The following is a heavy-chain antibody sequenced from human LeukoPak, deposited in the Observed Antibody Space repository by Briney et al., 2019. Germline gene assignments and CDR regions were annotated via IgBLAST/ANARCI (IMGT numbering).Heavy chain of an antibody. CDR1: GYTFTSYD. J-gene: IGHJ5*02. Sequence: ASVKVSCKASGYTFTSYDINWVRQAPGQGLEWMGWINPNSGGTNYAQKFQGRVTMTRDTSISTAYMELSRLRSDDTAVYYCARGGGSRYYDSSGYYYSWFDPWGQGTLVTVSS. D-gene: IGHD3-22*01. V-gene: IGHV1-2*02. CDR3: ARGGGSRYYDSSGYYYSWFDP. CDR2: INPNSGGT.